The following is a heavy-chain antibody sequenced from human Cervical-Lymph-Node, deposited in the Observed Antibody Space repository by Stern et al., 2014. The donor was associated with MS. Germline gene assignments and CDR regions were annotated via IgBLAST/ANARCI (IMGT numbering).Heavy chain of an antibody. J-gene: IGHJ4*02. CDR2: ISYDGNSK. Sequence: VQLVESGGGVVQPGRSLRLSCAASGFTFSSYTMHWVRQAPGKGLEWVAVISYDGNSKFYAESVKGRFTISRDNSKNTLFLQMNSLRTEDTAVYYCARDGRSVWGQGTLVTLSS. CDR3: ARDGRSV. V-gene: IGHV3-30-3*01. CDR1: GFTFSSYT.